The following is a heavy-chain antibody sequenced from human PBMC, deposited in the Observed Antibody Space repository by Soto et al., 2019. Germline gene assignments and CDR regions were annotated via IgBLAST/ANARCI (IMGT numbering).Heavy chain of an antibody. V-gene: IGHV4-39*01. CDR1: GDSISSCNYF. Sequence: SETLSLTCTISGDSISSCNYFWGWIRQPPGKGLEWIGTIFYSGSTYYNPSLKSRVTISVDTSKNQFSLKLTSVTAADTALYYCARRYGWLYFDYWGQGSLVTVSS. D-gene: IGHD6-19*01. CDR2: IFYSGST. CDR3: ARRYGWLYFDY. J-gene: IGHJ4*02.